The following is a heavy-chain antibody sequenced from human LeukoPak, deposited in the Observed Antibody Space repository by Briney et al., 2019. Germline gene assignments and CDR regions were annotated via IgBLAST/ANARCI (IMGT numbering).Heavy chain of an antibody. CDR3: AKVLNPNMVLGVHTGCFDY. V-gene: IGHV3-23*01. CDR2: ISGSGGST. J-gene: IGHJ4*02. Sequence: GGSLRLSCAASGFTFSSYAMSWVRQAPGKGLEWVSAISGSGGSTYYADSVKGRFTISRDNSKNTLYLQMNSLRAEDAAVYYCAKVLNPNMVLGVHTGCFDYWGQGTLVTVSS. D-gene: IGHD3-10*01. CDR1: GFTFSSYA.